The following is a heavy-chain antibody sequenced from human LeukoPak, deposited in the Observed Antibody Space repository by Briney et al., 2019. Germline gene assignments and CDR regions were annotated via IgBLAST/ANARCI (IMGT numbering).Heavy chain of an antibody. CDR3: ARVTLHSQLLSD. Sequence: SVKVSCKASGFTFTSSAMQWVRQARGQRLEWIGWIVVGSGNTNYAQKFQERVTITRDMSTSTAYMELRSLRSDDTAVYYCARVTLHSQLLSDWGQGTLVTVSS. V-gene: IGHV1-58*02. J-gene: IGHJ4*02. D-gene: IGHD2-2*01. CDR1: GFTFTSSA. CDR2: IVVGSGNT.